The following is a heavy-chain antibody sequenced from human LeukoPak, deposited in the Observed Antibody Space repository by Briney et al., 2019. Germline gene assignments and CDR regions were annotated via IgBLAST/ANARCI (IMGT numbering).Heavy chain of an antibody. J-gene: IGHJ4*02. CDR1: GYSFTSNY. CDR2: IYPRDGST. V-gene: IGHV1-46*01. CDR3: ARDGGAIQLWFPHDY. D-gene: IGHD5-18*01. Sequence: ASVKVSCKASGYSFTSNYIHWVRQAPGQGLEWMGMIYPRDGSTSYAQKFQGRVTVTRDTSTSTAYMELRSLRSDDTAVYYCARDGGAIQLWFPHDYWGQGTLVTVSS.